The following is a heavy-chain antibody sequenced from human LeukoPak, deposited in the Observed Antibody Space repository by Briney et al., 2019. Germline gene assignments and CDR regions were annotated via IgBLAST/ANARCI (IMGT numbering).Heavy chain of an antibody. V-gene: IGHV4-31*03. CDR1: GGSISSGGYY. J-gene: IGHJ5*02. CDR2: IYYSGST. CDR3: ARLQFIVVVPAAISGFDP. Sequence: PSETLSLTCTVSGGSISSGGYYWSWIRQHPGKGLEWIGYIYYSGSTYYNPSLKSRVTISVDTSKNQFSLKLSSVTAADTAVYYRARLQFIVVVPAAISGFDPWGQGTLVTVSS. D-gene: IGHD2-2*02.